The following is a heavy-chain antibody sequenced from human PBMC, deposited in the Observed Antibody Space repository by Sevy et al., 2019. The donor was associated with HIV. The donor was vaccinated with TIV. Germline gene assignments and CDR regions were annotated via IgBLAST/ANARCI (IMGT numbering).Heavy chain of an antibody. V-gene: IGHV3-30-3*01. Sequence: GGSLRLSCAASGFTFSSYAMHWVRQAPGKGLEWVAVISYDGSNKYYADSVKGRFTISRDNSKNTLYLQMNSLRAEDTAVYYCESAPSGMVVPAVPGWYFDYWGQGTLVTVSS. D-gene: IGHD2-2*01. CDR2: ISYDGSNK. CDR1: GFTFSSYA. J-gene: IGHJ4*02. CDR3: ESAPSGMVVPAVPGWYFDY.